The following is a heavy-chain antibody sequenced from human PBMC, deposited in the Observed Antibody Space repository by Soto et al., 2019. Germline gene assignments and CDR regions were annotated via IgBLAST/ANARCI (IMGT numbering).Heavy chain of an antibody. CDR1: GGTFSSHG. V-gene: IGHV1-69*12. CDR3: ARGRYSGYDMPDTYYYYNYGMDV. D-gene: IGHD5-12*01. J-gene: IGHJ6*02. CDR2: IVPIFGTA. Sequence: QVQLVQSGAEVKKPGSSVKVSCKASGGTFSSHGISWVRQAPGQGLEWMGGIVPIFGTADDAQRFRGRVTITADESTSTAYMELSSPRSEDTAVYYCARGRYSGYDMPDTYYYYNYGMDVWGQGTTVTVSS.